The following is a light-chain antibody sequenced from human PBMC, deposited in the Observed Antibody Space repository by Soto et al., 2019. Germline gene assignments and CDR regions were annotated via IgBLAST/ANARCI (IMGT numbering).Light chain of an antibody. CDR2: WAS. CDR3: HQYYTTPYT. CDR1: QSVLYSSNNKNY. J-gene: IGKJ2*01. Sequence: DIVMAQSPDSLAVSLGERATINCKSSQSVLYSSNNKNYLAWYQHKAGQPPKLLIYWASTRESGVPDRFSGSGSGTDFTLTISSLQAEDVAVYYCHQYYTTPYTFGQGTKLEIK. V-gene: IGKV4-1*01.